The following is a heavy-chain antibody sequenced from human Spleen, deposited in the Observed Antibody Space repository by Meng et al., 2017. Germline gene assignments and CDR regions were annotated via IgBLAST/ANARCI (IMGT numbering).Heavy chain of an antibody. CDR1: GLPFSSYA. CDR3: AKDHNYYAMDV. D-gene: IGHD3-10*01. J-gene: IGHJ6*04. Sequence: GESLKISCEVSGLPFSSYAVTWVRQPPGKGLEWVSTISGSGNNIYYADSVKGRFSVSRDSSKRTVYLQMSSLSAGDTAAYFCAKDHNYYAMDVWGKGTTVTVSS. V-gene: IGHV3-23*01. CDR2: ISGSGNNI.